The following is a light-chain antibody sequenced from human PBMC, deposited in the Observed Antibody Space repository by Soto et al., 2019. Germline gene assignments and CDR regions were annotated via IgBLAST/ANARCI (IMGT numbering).Light chain of an antibody. CDR2: GTS. CDR1: QSVSSSY. V-gene: IGKV3-20*01. J-gene: IGKJ3*01. CDR3: EQDDSYPPFT. Sequence: EIVLTQSPGTLSLSPGERATLSCRASQSVSSSYLAWYQQKPGQAPRLLIYGTSARVSGITDRFSGSGSWTDFTLTISRLEPKDCAVFYGEQDDSYPPFTFGPGTKVY.